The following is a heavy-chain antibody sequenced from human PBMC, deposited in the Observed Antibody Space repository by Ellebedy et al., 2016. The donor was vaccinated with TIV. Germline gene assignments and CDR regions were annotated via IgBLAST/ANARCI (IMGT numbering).Heavy chain of an antibody. CDR1: GYTFTSFG. V-gene: IGHV1-18*01. CDR3: ARDDYGDRYGMDV. CDR2: VSGYNGNT. Sequence: ASVKVSCXASGYTFTSFGFSWVRQAPGQGLEWMGRVSGYNGNTNYAQKLQGRVTVTTDTSTSTAYMELRSLRSDDTAVYYCARDDYGDRYGMDVWGQGTTVTVSS. J-gene: IGHJ6*02. D-gene: IGHD4-17*01.